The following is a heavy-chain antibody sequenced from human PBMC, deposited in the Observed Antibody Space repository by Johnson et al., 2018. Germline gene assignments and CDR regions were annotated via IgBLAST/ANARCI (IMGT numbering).Heavy chain of an antibody. D-gene: IGHD6-19*01. CDR1: GYTISSHW. CDR3: ARDGWSWGSDAFDI. Sequence: VQLVESGAEVKKPGASVKVSCKASGYTISSHWMHWVRQAPGQGLPWMAVINPTGDYTVYAEKFQGSLTVTRATSTSTGYMELCSLRSEDTAVYYCARDGWSWGSDAFDIWGQGTMVTVSS. V-gene: IGHV1-46*01. CDR2: INPTGDYT. J-gene: IGHJ3*02.